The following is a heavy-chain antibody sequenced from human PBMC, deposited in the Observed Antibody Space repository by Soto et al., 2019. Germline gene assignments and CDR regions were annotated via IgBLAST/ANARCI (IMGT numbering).Heavy chain of an antibody. D-gene: IGHD2-8*02. CDR3: ASGGSTACYD. CDR2: MHSDGSTT. CDR1: GFTFRSYW. J-gene: IGHJ4*02. V-gene: IGHV3-74*01. Sequence: EVQLVESGGGLVQPGGSLRLSCAASGFTFRSYWMHWVRQAPGKGLVWVSHMHSDGSTTIYADSVKGRFTISRDNAKNTLYLKMNSLRAEDTAVYYCASGGSTACYDWGQGTLVTVSS.